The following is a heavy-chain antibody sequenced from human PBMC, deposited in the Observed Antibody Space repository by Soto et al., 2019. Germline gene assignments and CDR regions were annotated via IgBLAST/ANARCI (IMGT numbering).Heavy chain of an antibody. V-gene: IGHV2-5*02. D-gene: IGHD3-3*02. CDR2: IYWDDDR. CDR1: GFSLSTTTVG. CDR3: SQLPPFHFTGYYFDY. J-gene: IGHJ4*02. Sequence: QITLKESGPTLVKPTQTLTLTCTLSGFSLSTTTVGVGWIRQPPGKALEWLALIYWDDDRRSIPSLKNRLSIPTHTSGAQVFLTITNMAPVHTATYYFSQLPPFHFTGYYFDYWGPGILVTVSS.